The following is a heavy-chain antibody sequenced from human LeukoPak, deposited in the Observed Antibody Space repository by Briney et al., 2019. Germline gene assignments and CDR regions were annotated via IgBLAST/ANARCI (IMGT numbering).Heavy chain of an antibody. V-gene: IGHV1-8*01. J-gene: IGHJ6*02. D-gene: IGHD3-3*01. CDR1: GYTFTSYD. Sequence: ASVKVSCKASGYTFTSYDINWVRQATGQGLEWMGWMNPNSGNTGYAQKFQGRVTMTRNTSISTAYMELSSLRSEDTAVYYCARWGAYDFTSYYYCGMDVWGQGTTVTVSS. CDR2: MNPNSGNT. CDR3: ARWGAYDFTSYYYCGMDV.